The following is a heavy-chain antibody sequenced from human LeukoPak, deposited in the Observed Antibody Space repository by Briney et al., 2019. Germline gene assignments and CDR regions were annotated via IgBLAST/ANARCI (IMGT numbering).Heavy chain of an antibody. D-gene: IGHD6-13*01. CDR2: ISGSGGST. Sequence: GGSLRLSCAASGFTFSSYAMSWVRQAPGKGLEWVSAISGSGGSTDYADSVKGRFTISRYNSKNTLYLQMNSLRAEDTAVYYCAKVRIAGGWGYYGMDVWGQGTTVTVSS. CDR3: AKVRIAGGWGYYGMDV. V-gene: IGHV3-23*01. CDR1: GFTFSSYA. J-gene: IGHJ6*02.